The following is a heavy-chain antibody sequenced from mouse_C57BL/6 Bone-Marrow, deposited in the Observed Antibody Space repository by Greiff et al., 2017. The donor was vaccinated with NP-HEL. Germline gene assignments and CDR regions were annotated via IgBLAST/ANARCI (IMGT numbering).Heavy chain of an antibody. D-gene: IGHD2-12*01. J-gene: IGHJ3*01. CDR3: ARMIRRAWFAY. CDR2: INPGSGGT. Sequence: QVQLQQSGAELVRPGTSVKVSCKASGYAFPNYLIEWVKQRPGQGLEWIGVINPGSGGTNYNEKFKGKATLTADKSSSTAYMQLSSLTSEDSAVYFCARMIRRAWFAYWGQGTLVTVSA. V-gene: IGHV1-54*01. CDR1: GYAFPNYL.